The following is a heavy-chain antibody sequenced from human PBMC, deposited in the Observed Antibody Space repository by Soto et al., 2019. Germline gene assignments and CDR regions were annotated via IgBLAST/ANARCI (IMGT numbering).Heavy chain of an antibody. CDR3: ARQVGYYDFWRGYHENWFDP. Sequence: ASVEVSCKXSGYTFTSYGISWVRQAPGQGLEWMGWISAYNGNTNYAQKLQGRVTMTTDTSTSTAYMELRSLRSDDTAVYYCARQVGYYDFWRGYHENWFDPWGQGTLVTVSS. CDR1: GYTFTSYG. V-gene: IGHV1-18*01. CDR2: ISAYNGNT. D-gene: IGHD3-3*01. J-gene: IGHJ5*02.